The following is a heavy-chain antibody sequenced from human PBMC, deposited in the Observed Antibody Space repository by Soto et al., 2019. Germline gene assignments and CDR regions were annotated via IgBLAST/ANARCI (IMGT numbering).Heavy chain of an antibody. V-gene: IGHV3-23*01. CDR1: GFTFSSYA. CDR2: ISGSGGST. D-gene: IGHD3-22*01. J-gene: IGHJ3*02. Sequence: PGGSLRLSCAAPGFTFSSYAMSWVRQAPGKGLEWVSAISGSGGSTYYADSVKGRFTISRDNSKNTLYLQMNSLRAEDTAVYYCAKDHDSSGYYSWPEAFDIWGQGTMVTVSS. CDR3: AKDHDSSGYYSWPEAFDI.